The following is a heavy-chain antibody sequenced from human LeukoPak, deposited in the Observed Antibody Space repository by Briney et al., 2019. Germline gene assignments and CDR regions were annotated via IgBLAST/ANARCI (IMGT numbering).Heavy chain of an antibody. CDR2: VSRSGVGT. Sequence: GGSLRLSCAASGFTFSSFAMSWIRRAPGKGLEWVSSVSRSGVGTYYADSVRGRFTISRDNSKNTVFLQMNSLRAEDSAVYYCAKDYEVGSIDYWGQGTLVTVSS. CDR3: AKDYEVGSIDY. CDR1: GFTFSSFA. J-gene: IGHJ4*02. D-gene: IGHD3-16*01. V-gene: IGHV3-23*01.